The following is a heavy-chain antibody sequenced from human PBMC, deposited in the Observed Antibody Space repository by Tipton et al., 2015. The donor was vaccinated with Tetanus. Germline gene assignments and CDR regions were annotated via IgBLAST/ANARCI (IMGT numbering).Heavy chain of an antibody. J-gene: IGHJ3*01. V-gene: IGHV4-59*08. Sequence: TLSLTCIVSGGSVSTYYWSWIRQRPGRGLEWVGYVHYTGKDNYNPSLRSRVTLSVDTSKNQFSLQMSSVTAADTALYFCARRSHIGAPVWGQGTLVTVAS. CDR1: GGSVSTYY. CDR3: ARRSHIGAPV. CDR2: VHYTGKD. D-gene: IGHD2-21*01.